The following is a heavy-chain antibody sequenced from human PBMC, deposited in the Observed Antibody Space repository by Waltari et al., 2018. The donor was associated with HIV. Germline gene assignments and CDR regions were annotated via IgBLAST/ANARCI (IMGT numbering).Heavy chain of an antibody. D-gene: IGHD6-13*01. CDR1: GFTFSRYW. Sequence: EVQLVESGGGLVQPGGSLRLSCAAAGFTFSRYWMHWVRQAPGKGLVWVSRINSDGSSTSHADSVKCRFTISRDNAKNTLYLQMNSLRAEDTAVYYCASGYSSSWRSDYYYYGMDVWGQGTTVTVSS. V-gene: IGHV3-74*01. CDR3: ASGYSSSWRSDYYYYGMDV. CDR2: INSDGSST. J-gene: IGHJ6*02.